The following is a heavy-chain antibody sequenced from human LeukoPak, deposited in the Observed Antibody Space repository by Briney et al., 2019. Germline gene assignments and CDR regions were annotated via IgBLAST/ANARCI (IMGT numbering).Heavy chain of an antibody. CDR2: MNPNSGNT. V-gene: IGHV1-8*02. CDR3: ARGVHDYGDRYASDI. CDR1: GYTFTSYG. J-gene: IGHJ3*02. Sequence: ASVKVSCKASGYTFTSYGISWVRQAPGQGLEWMGWMNPNSGNTGYAQKFQGRVTMTRNTSISTAYMELSSLRSEDTAVYYCARGVHDYGDRYASDIWGQGTMVTVSS. D-gene: IGHD4-17*01.